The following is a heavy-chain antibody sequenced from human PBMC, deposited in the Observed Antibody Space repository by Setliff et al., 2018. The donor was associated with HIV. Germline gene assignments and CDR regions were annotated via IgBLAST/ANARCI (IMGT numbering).Heavy chain of an antibody. CDR2: ISTFNGGT. D-gene: IGHD5-12*01. CDR3: ARGGGYRGYDGTLDY. V-gene: IGHV1-18*01. J-gene: IGHJ4*02. Sequence: ASVKVSCKASGYTFDNYDFIWVRQAPGQGLEWMGWISTFNGGTNSAQKFRDRVTLTTDTSTATAYMELKSLKSNDTAVYYCARGGGYRGYDGTLDYWGQGTLVTSPQ. CDR1: GYTFDNYD.